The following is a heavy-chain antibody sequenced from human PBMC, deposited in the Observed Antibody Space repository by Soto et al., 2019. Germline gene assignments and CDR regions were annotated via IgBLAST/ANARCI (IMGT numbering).Heavy chain of an antibody. CDR2: IYHSGST. CDR3: ASLWDERGVTTDY. V-gene: IGHV4-4*02. D-gene: IGHD4-17*01. J-gene: IGHJ4*02. Sequence: PSETLFLTCAVSSGSISSSNWWSWVRQPPGKELEWIGEIYHSGSTNYNPSLKSRVTISVDKSKNQFSLKLSSVTAADTAVYYCASLWDERGVTTDYWGQGTLVTVSS. CDR1: SGSISSSNW.